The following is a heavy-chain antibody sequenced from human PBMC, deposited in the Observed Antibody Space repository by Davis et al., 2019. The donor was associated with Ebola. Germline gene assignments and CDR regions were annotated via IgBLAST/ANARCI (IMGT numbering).Heavy chain of an antibody. J-gene: IGHJ5*02. CDR1: GFTFNSYP. Sequence: PGGSLRLSCAASGFTFNSYPMNWVRQAPGKGLEWISYISGPSTTTHAADSVRGRFTISRDNPENSLYLQMDSLTDEDTAIYYCTRFGSYGRFDLWGQGTLVTVSS. CDR3: TRFGSYGRFDL. CDR2: ISGPSTTT. D-gene: IGHD5-18*01. V-gene: IGHV3-48*02.